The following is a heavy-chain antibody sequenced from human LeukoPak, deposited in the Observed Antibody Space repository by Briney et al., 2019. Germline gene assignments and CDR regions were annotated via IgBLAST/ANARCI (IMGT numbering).Heavy chain of an antibody. D-gene: IGHD4-23*01. Sequence: PGGSLRLSCAASEFIFSSYAMSWVRQAPGKGLEWVSGISGSGGSTDYADSVKGRFTISRDNSKNTLYLQMNSLRAEDTAVYYCARGDDYGGAWYYFDCWGQGTLVTVSS. J-gene: IGHJ4*02. CDR2: ISGSGGST. V-gene: IGHV3-23*01. CDR3: ARGDDYGGAWYYFDC. CDR1: EFIFSSYA.